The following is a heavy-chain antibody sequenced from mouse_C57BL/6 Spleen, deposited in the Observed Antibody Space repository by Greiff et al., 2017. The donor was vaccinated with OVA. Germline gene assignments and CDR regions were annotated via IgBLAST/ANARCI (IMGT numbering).Heavy chain of an antibody. D-gene: IGHD2-2*01. Sequence: QVQLQQPGAELVKPGASVKLSCKASGYTFTSYWMQWVKQRPGQGLEWIGEIDPSDSYTNYNQKFKGKATLTVDTSSSTAYMQLSSLTSEDSAVYYCASKDGYDVAYWGQGTLVTVSA. CDR3: ASKDGYDVAY. CDR2: IDPSDSYT. CDR1: GYTFTSYW. J-gene: IGHJ3*01. V-gene: IGHV1-50*01.